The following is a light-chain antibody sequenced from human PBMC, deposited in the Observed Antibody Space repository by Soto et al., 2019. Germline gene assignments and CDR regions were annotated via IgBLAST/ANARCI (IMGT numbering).Light chain of an antibody. CDR2: GAS. J-gene: IGKJ3*01. Sequence: EIVMTQSPATLSVSPGERATLSCRASQSISSNLAWYQQKPGQAPRLLIYGASSRATGIPVRFSGSGSGTEFTLTISSLQSEDFAVYFCQHYHDWPPTFGPGTKVDIK. CDR1: QSISSN. CDR3: QHYHDWPPT. V-gene: IGKV3-15*01.